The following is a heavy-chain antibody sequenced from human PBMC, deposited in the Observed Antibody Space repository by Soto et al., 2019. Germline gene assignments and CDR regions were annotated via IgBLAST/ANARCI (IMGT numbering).Heavy chain of an antibody. J-gene: IGHJ6*03. CDR2: ISGSGGIT. CDR1: GFTFSSYA. CDR3: ARAAHYDFCSGYYYRDV. D-gene: IGHD3-3*01. Sequence: EVQLLESGGGLVQPGGSLRLSCATSGFTFSSYAMAWVRQAPGKGLEWVSAISGSGGITYHAASVKGRFSISRDNSRNMLYLQMNSLGAEDTAVYYCARAAHYDFCSGYYYRDVGGIGTTVTVSS. V-gene: IGHV3-23*01.